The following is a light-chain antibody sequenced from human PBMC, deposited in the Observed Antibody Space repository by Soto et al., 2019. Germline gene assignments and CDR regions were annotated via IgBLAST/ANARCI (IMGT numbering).Light chain of an antibody. CDR3: ATWDDSLSGPV. J-gene: IGLJ3*02. V-gene: IGLV1-47*01. Sequence: QSVLTQPPSASGTPGQRITISCSGSNSNIGGNNVFWYQQFPGTAPKLLIYMNNQRHSGVPDRFSGSKSGTSASLAISGLRSEDEADYYCATWDDSLSGPVFGGGTKLTVL. CDR1: NSNIGGNN. CDR2: MNN.